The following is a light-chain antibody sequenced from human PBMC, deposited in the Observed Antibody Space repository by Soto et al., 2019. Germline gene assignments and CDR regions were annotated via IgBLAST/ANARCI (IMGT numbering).Light chain of an antibody. V-gene: IGKV3-20*01. CDR2: GAS. CDR3: QHYDSSPGFT. Sequence: EIVLTQSPGTLSLSPGERATLSCRASQSFHTNYLAWYQHRPGQAPRLLIYGASIRASGIPERFSGRGSGTDFTLTISRLEPEDYAVYYCQHYDSSPGFTFGGGTKMEIK. CDR1: QSFHTNY. J-gene: IGKJ4*01.